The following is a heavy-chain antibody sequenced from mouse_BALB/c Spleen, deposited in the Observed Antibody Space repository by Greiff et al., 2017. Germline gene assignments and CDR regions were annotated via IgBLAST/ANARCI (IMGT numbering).Heavy chain of an antibody. D-gene: IGHD1-1*01. CDR3: ATQSPYYYGALYYYAMDY. CDR1: GYSITSDYA. Sequence: DVKLQESGPGLVKPSQSLSLTCTVTGYSITSDYAWNWIRQFPGNKLEWMGYISYSGSTSYNPSLKSRISITRDTSKNQFFLQLNSVTTEDTATYYCATQSPYYYGALYYYAMDYWGQGTSVTVSS. CDR2: ISYSGST. J-gene: IGHJ4*01. V-gene: IGHV3-2*02.